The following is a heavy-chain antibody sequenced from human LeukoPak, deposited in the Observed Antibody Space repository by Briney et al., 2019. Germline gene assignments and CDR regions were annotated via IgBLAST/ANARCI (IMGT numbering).Heavy chain of an antibody. CDR1: GYTFTGYH. Sequence: ASVKVSCKASGYTFTGYHIHWVRQSPGQGLEWMGRINPYSGDTNFAQKFQGRVTMTRDTSITTAYMDLSSLTPDDTAVYFCARDQGSLTRSWYTGYWGQGTQVTVSS. V-gene: IGHV1-2*06. CDR2: INPYSGDT. CDR3: ARDQGSLTRSWYTGY. D-gene: IGHD6-13*01. J-gene: IGHJ4*02.